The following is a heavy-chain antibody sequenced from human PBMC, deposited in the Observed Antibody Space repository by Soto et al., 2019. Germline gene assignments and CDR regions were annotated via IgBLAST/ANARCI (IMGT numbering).Heavy chain of an antibody. J-gene: IGHJ5*02. CDR1: GFAFSSSW. CDR3: ASGGSGTYGRFDP. Sequence: EVQLVESGGDLVQPGGSLRLSCAASGFAFSSSWMHWFRQAPGKGLVWVSRINSGGTTSYYADSVKGRFTISRDNAKNTLYLQMNSLRVDDTAVYFCASGGSGTYGRFDPWGQGTLVSVSS. CDR2: INSGGTTS. V-gene: IGHV3-74*01. D-gene: IGHD1-26*01.